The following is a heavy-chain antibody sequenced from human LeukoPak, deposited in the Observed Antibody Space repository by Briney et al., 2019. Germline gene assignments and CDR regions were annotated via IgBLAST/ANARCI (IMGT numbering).Heavy chain of an antibody. CDR1: VSTFTGYY. CDR2: SDPDSGGT. Sequence: ASVRVSCKTSVSTFTGYYLHWVRQAPGQGLEWMGRSDPDSGGTHYAQKFQVRVTVTRGTSITTVYMELSGLTSDDTAVYYCARVPGPYTTSRFDYWGQGTLVTVSS. V-gene: IGHV1-2*02. J-gene: IGHJ4*02. D-gene: IGHD2-2*02. CDR3: ARVPGPYTTSRFDY.